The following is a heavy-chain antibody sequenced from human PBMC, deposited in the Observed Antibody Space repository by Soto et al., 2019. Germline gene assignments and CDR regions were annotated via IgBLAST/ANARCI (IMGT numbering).Heavy chain of an antibody. Sequence: SVKVSCKASGGTFNSYAISWVRQAPGQGLEWMGGIIPIFGTANYAQKFQGRVTITADESTSTAYMELSSLRSEDTAVYYCARDRSWRYDSSGYQTYYFDYWGQGTLVTVSS. D-gene: IGHD3-22*01. CDR2: IIPIFGTA. CDR3: ARDRSWRYDSSGYQTYYFDY. CDR1: GGTFNSYA. V-gene: IGHV1-69*13. J-gene: IGHJ4*02.